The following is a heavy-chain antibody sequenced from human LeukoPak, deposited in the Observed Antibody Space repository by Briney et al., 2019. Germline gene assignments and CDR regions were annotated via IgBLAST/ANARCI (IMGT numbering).Heavy chain of an antibody. CDR1: GFTFSSYA. Sequence: PGGSLRLSCAASGFTFSSYAMSWVRQAPGKGLEWVSAISGSGGSTYYADSVKGRFTISRDNSKNTLYLQMNSLRAEDTAVYYCAKDMSGYSSGWYVQSGDYWSQGTLVTVSS. CDR3: AKDMSGYSSGWYVQSGDY. J-gene: IGHJ4*02. D-gene: IGHD6-19*01. V-gene: IGHV3-23*01. CDR2: ISGSGGST.